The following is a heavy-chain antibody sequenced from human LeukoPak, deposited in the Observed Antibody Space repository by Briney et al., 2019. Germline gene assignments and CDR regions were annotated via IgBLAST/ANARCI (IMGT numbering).Heavy chain of an antibody. Sequence: PGGSLRLSCAVSGFTFRRHWMTWVRQAPGKGLEWVANIKEDGSEKYYVDSVKGRFTISRDNAKNSLYLQMNSLRAEDTAVYYCARGPMTVISPVDYWGQGTLVTVSS. CDR2: IKEDGSEK. J-gene: IGHJ4*02. D-gene: IGHD3-3*02. V-gene: IGHV3-7*01. CDR1: GFTFRRHW. CDR3: ARGPMTVISPVDY.